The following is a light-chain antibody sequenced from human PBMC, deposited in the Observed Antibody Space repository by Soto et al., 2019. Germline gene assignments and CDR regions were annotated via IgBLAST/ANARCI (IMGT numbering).Light chain of an antibody. CDR1: QGIGDT. V-gene: IGKV3-15*01. CDR2: DTS. J-gene: IGKJ4*01. CDR3: QRYNNWPLT. Sequence: EIVMTQSPATLSVSPGERATLSCRASQGIGDTLAWYQQKPGQTPRLLIYDTSTRATGVPARFSGSRSGAEFTLTINGLQSEDFGVYYCQRYNNWPLTFGGGTKVEVK.